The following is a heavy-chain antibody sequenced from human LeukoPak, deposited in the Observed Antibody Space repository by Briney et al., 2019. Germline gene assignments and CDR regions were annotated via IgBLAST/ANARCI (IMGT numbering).Heavy chain of an antibody. CDR2: IYYSGST. V-gene: IGHV4-31*03. CDR1: GGSISSGGYY. Sequence: SETLSLTCTVSGGSISSGGYYWSWIRQHPGKGLEWIGYIYYSGSTYYNPSLKSRVTISVDTSKNQFSLKLSSVTAADTAVYYWARGGYSYGYFGAFDIWGQGTMVTVSS. J-gene: IGHJ3*02. D-gene: IGHD5-18*01. CDR3: ARGGYSYGYFGAFDI.